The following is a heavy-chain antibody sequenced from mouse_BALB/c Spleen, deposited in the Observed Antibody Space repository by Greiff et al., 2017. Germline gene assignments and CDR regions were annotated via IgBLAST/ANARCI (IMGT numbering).Heavy chain of an antibody. CDR3: ARRNGNYYY. D-gene: IGHD2-1*01. CDR1: GYTFTSYW. V-gene: IGHV1S130*01. CDR2: IHPNSGNT. Sequence: QVQLQQSGAELAKPGASVKMSCKASGYTFTSYWMHWAKQRPGQGLEWIGEIHPNSGNTNYNEKFKGKATLTVDTSSSTAYVDLSSLTSEDSAVYYCARRNGNYYYWGQGTTLTVSS. J-gene: IGHJ2*01.